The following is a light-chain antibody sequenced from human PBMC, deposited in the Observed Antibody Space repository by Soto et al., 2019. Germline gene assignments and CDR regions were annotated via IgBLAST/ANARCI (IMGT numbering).Light chain of an antibody. V-gene: IGKV3-15*01. CDR2: GAS. CDR3: QQYNNWLLT. Sequence: EIVMTQSPATLSVSPGERATLSCRASQSIGSNLAWYQQKPGQAPRLLIYGASSRPTGIPARFSGSESGTEFTLTISILQSEDFAVYYCQQYNNWLLTFGPGTKVDIK. J-gene: IGKJ3*01. CDR1: QSIGSN.